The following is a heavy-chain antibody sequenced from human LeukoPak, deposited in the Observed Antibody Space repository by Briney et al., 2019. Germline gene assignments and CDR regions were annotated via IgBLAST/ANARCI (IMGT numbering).Heavy chain of an antibody. V-gene: IGHV3-23*01. CDR3: ARDPRYSQLTY. CDR2: ISGRGGST. J-gene: IGHJ4*02. CDR1: GFTFSSYA. Sequence: GGSLRLSCAASGFTFSSYAMSWVRQAPGKGLEWVTGISGRGGSTYYADSVKGRFTISRDNSKNTLYLQMNSLRAEDTAVYYCARDPRYSQLTYWGQGTLVTVSS. D-gene: IGHD6-13*01.